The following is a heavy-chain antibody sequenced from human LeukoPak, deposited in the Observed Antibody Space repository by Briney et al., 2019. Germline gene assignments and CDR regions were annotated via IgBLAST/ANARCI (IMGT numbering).Heavy chain of an antibody. CDR1: GYSFTSYW. D-gene: IGHD3-10*01. J-gene: IGHJ5*02. V-gene: IGHV5-51*01. CDR3: AIQRDYYGSGSYPNWFDP. CDR2: IHPGDSDT. Sequence: GESLKISCKGSGYSFTSYWIGWVRQMPGKGLEWMGIIHPGDSDTRYSPSFQGQVTISADKSISTAYLQWSSLKASDTAMYYCAIQRDYYGSGSYPNWFDPWGQGTLVTVSS.